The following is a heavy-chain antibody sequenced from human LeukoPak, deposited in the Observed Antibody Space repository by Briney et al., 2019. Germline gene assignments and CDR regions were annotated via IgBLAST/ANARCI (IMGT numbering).Heavy chain of an antibody. Sequence: GGSLRLSCAASGFTFSSYWMSWVRQTPGKGLEWVANIKQDGSEKYYVDSVKGRFTISRDNAKNSLYLQMNSLRAEDTAVYYCARADDGSYEYYFDYWGQGTLVTVSS. CDR2: IKQDGSEK. D-gene: IGHD1-26*01. CDR3: ARADDGSYEYYFDY. CDR1: GFTFSSYW. V-gene: IGHV3-7*01. J-gene: IGHJ4*02.